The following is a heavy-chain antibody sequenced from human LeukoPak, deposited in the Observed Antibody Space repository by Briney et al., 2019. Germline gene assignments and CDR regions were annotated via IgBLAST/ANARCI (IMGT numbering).Heavy chain of an antibody. V-gene: IGHV1-2*06. D-gene: IGHD5-18*01. CDR1: GYTFTGYY. Sequence: ASVKVSCKASGYTFTGYYMHWVRQAPGQGLEWMGRINPNSGGTNYAQKFQGRVTMTRDMSISTAYMELSRLRSDDTAVYYCARRRNVDTAMVTHDAFDIWGQGTMVTVSS. CDR2: INPNSGGT. J-gene: IGHJ3*02. CDR3: ARRRNVDTAMVTHDAFDI.